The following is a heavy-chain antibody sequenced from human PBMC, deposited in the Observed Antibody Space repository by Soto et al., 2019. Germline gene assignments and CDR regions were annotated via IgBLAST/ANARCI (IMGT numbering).Heavy chain of an antibody. CDR1: GGSISSSSYY. D-gene: IGHD3-10*01. J-gene: IGHJ3*02. V-gene: IGHV4-39*01. Sequence: PSETLSLTCTVSGGSISSSSYYWGWIRQPPGKGLEWIGSIYYSGSTYYNPSLKSRVTISVDTSKNQFSLKLSSVTAADTAVYYCARHSMYYYYGSGSYYKKGTPHIWGQGTMVTVSS. CDR2: IYYSGST. CDR3: ARHSMYYYYGSGSYYKKGTPHI.